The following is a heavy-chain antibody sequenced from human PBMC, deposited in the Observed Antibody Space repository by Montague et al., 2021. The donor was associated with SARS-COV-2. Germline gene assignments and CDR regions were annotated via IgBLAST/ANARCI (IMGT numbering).Heavy chain of an antibody. D-gene: IGHD3-10*01. CDR1: GGSISSSNW. CDR3: ANRGAGWFGSNPERFDY. Sequence: SETLSLTRAVSGGSISSSNWWSWVRQPPGKGLEWIGEIYHSGSTKYKPSLKSRVTISVDKSKNQFSLKLSSVTAADTAVYYCANRGAGWFGSNPERFDYWGQGTLVTVSS. CDR2: IYHSGST. V-gene: IGHV4-4*02. J-gene: IGHJ4*02.